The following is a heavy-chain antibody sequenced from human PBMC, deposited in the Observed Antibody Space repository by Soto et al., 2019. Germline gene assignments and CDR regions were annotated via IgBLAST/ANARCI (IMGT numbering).Heavy chain of an antibody. D-gene: IGHD6-13*01. CDR3: VQDRSQQLLLGLWLDP. CDR2: ISVGGGSA. V-gene: IGHV3-23*01. CDR1: GFTFSDYV. Sequence: EVQLLQSGGHLVRPGGSLRLSCVASGFTFSDYVMTWVRQAPEKGLEWVSTISVGGGSAYYADSVKGRFAISRDNSKNTLYLQLNSVRAEDPAVYYCVQDRSQQLLLGLWLDPLGQGTLVTGSS. J-gene: IGHJ5*02.